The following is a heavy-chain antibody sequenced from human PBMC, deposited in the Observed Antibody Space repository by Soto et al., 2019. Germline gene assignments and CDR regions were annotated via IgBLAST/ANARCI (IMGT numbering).Heavy chain of an antibody. CDR2: INHPVTT. CDR3: ARGIRRGRVGNWFNP. V-gene: IGHV4-34*01. J-gene: IGHJ5*02. D-gene: IGHD3-10*01. CDR1: GGSISGYY. Sequence: QVQLQQWGAGLLKPSETLSRTCAVSGGSISGYYWRWIRQPPGKGLEWIGAINHPVTTNYNASLKSRLSLSVDTSKHQIYLKMTSLSAADTAVYYCARGIRRGRVGNWFNPWGQGTQVTVSS.